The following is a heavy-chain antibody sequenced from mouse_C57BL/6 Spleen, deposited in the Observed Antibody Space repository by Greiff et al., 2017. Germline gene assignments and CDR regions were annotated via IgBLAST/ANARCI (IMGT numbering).Heavy chain of an antibody. CDR3: VRDGGYYGSRRDYYAMDY. D-gene: IGHD1-1*01. CDR1: GFTFNTYA. CDR2: IRSKSSNYAT. Sequence: EVKLVESGGGLVQPKGSLKLSCAASGFTFNTYAMHWVRQAPGKGLEWVARIRSKSSNYATYYADSVKDRFTISRDDSQSMLYLQMNNLKTEDTAMYYCVRDGGYYGSRRDYYAMDYGGQGTSGTVSS. J-gene: IGHJ4*01. V-gene: IGHV10-3*01.